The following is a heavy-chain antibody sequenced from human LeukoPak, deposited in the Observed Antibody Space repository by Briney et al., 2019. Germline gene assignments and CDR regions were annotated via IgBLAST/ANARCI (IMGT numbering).Heavy chain of an antibody. V-gene: IGHV3-7*03. CDR2: IKEDGSEK. Sequence: GGSLRLSCTAAGFTFRKHWMSWVRQAIGKGLECVAKIKEDGSEKHYVDSVRGRFTISRDNARNSLYLQMNSLRAEDTAVYYCAKDGYSGYYYYYMDVWGKGTTVTVSS. D-gene: IGHD5-12*01. CDR1: GFTFRKHW. J-gene: IGHJ6*03. CDR3: AKDGYSGYYYYYMDV.